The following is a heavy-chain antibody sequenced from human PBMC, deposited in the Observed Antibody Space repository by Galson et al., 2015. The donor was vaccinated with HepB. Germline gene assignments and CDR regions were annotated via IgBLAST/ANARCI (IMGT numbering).Heavy chain of an antibody. D-gene: IGHD5-24*01. Sequence: SLRLSCAASGFTVSSNYMSWVRQAPGKGLEWVSVIYSGGSTYYADSVKGRFTISRDNSKNTLYLQMNSLGAEDTAVYYCARGGDGYNLAVDYWGQGTLVTVSS. V-gene: IGHV3-53*05. CDR2: IYSGGST. CDR1: GFTVSSNY. CDR3: ARGGDGYNLAVDY. J-gene: IGHJ4*02.